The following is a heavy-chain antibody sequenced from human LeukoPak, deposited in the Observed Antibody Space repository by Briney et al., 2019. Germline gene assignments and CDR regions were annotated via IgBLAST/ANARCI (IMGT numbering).Heavy chain of an antibody. CDR3: ASASYVWGSYRSYYFDY. CDR2: IYYSGST. CDR1: GGSISSGGYY. V-gene: IGHV4-31*03. J-gene: IGHJ4*02. Sequence: PSETLSLTCTVSGGSISSGGYYWSWIRQHPGKGLEWIGYIYYSGSTYYNPSLKSRVTISVDTSKNQFSLKLSSVTAADTAVYYCASASYVWGSYRSYYFDYWGQGTLVTVSS. D-gene: IGHD3-16*02.